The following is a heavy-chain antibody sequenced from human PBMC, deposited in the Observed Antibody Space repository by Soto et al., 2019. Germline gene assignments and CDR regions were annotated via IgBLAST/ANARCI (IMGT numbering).Heavy chain of an antibody. V-gene: IGHV4-31*03. CDR3: ARGGLYVDY. CDR1: GDSISSGGYY. Sequence: SETLSLTCTVSGDSISSGGYYWSWIRQHPGKGLEWIGYIYYSGSTYYNPSLRSRVTISVDMSENQFSLKLTSVTAADTAVYFCARGGLYVDYWGQGTLVTVSS. CDR2: IYYSGST. J-gene: IGHJ4*02. D-gene: IGHD3-10*02.